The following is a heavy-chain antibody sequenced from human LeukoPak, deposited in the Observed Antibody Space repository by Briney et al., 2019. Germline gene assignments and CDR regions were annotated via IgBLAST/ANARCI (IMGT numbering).Heavy chain of an antibody. CDR3: ARVSTDILTGYLTFDY. CDR2: INAGNGNT. CDR1: GYTFTSYA. D-gene: IGHD3-9*01. V-gene: IGHV1-3*01. Sequence: ASVKVSCTASGYTFTSYAMHWVRQAPGQRLEWMGWINAGNGNTKYSQKFQGRVTIIRDTSASTAYMELSSLRSEDTAVYYCARVSTDILTGYLTFDYWGQGTLVTVSS. J-gene: IGHJ4*02.